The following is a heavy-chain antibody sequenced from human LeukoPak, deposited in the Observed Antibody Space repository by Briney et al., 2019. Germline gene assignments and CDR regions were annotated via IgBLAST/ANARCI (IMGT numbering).Heavy chain of an antibody. CDR3: AKDLGRVNYDILTGLFDY. V-gene: IGHV3-23*01. CDR1: GGSISSYY. Sequence: ETLSLTCTVSGGSISSYYWSWIRQPAGKGLEWVSAISGSGGSTYYADSVKGRFTISRDNSKNTLYLQMNSLRAEDTAVYYCAKDLGRVNYDILTGLFDYWGQGTLVTVSS. CDR2: ISGSGGST. D-gene: IGHD3-9*01. J-gene: IGHJ4*02.